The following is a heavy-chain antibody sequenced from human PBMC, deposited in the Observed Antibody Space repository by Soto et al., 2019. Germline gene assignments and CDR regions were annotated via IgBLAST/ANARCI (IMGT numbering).Heavy chain of an antibody. V-gene: IGHV4-59*08. Sequence: SEALSLTCTVSGGSISSYYWSWIRQPPGKGLEWIGYMHYSGSSNYNPFLKSRVTISVDTSKNQFSLKLSSVTAADTAVYYCARRGSYTYFDYWGQGTLDTVSS. CDR1: GGSISSYY. J-gene: IGHJ4*02. D-gene: IGHD1-26*01. CDR2: MHYSGSS. CDR3: ARRGSYTYFDY.